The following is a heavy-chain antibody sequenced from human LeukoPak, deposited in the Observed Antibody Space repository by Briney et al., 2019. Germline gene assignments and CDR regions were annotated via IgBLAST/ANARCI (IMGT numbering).Heavy chain of an antibody. CDR3: ARETYGSGTGN. V-gene: IGHV3-11*01. D-gene: IGHD3-10*01. Sequence: SGGSLRLSCAASGFTFSDYYMSWIRQAPGKGLEWVSYISSSGSTIYYADSLKGRFTISRDNTKNPLYLQMNSLRAEDTAMYYCARETYGSGTGNWGQGTLVTVSS. J-gene: IGHJ4*02. CDR1: GFTFSDYY. CDR2: ISSSGSTI.